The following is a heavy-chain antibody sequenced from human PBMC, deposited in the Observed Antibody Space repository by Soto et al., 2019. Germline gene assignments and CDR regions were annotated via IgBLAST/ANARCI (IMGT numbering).Heavy chain of an antibody. Sequence: QVQLVQSGAEVKKPGASVKVSCKASGYTFLAHYIHWVRQAPGQGLEWLGWINPKSGVTNYSQKFQGRVTVTRDTSISTAYMDLNTLRYDDTAVYYCARELIASTSSGWPGHWGQGTLVTVSS. CDR2: INPKSGVT. CDR1: GYTFLAHY. D-gene: IGHD6-19*01. V-gene: IGHV1-2*02. J-gene: IGHJ4*02. CDR3: ARELIASTSSGWPGH.